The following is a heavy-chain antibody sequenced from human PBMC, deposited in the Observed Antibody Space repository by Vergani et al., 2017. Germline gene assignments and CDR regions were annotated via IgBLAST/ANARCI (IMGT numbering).Heavy chain of an antibody. J-gene: IGHJ4*02. D-gene: IGHD6-6*01. V-gene: IGHV4-4*07. CDR1: GGSISPYY. CDR3: AREYSSSVGFLAY. CDR2: IYTSEST. Sequence: QVQLQQSGPGLVKPSETLSLTCIASGGSISPYYWSWIRQPAGKGLEWIGRIYTSESTNYNPSLKSRVTMSVDTSKNQFSLKLSSVTGADTAVYYCAREYSSSVGFLAYWGQGTLVNVSS.